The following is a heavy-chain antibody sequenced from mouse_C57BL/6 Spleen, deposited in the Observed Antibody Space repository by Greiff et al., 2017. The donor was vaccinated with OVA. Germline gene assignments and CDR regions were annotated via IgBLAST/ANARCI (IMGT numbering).Heavy chain of an antibody. CDR2: IDPSDSET. CDR1: GYTFTSYW. CDR3: ALDSSGSYYFDY. D-gene: IGHD3-2*02. Sequence: VQLQQSGAELVRPGSSVKLSCKASGYTFTSYWMHWVKQRPIQGLEWIGNIDPSDSETHYNQKFKDKATLTVDKSSSTAYMQLSSLTSEDSAVYYCALDSSGSYYFDYWGQGTTLTVSS. J-gene: IGHJ2*01. V-gene: IGHV1-52*01.